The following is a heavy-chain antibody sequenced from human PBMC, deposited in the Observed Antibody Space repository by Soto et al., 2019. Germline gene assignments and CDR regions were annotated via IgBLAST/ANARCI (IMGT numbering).Heavy chain of an antibody. CDR2: IYNIGST. CDR1: GGSISGYY. D-gene: IGHD2-15*01. V-gene: IGHV4-59*01. Sequence: TSETLSLTCTVSGGSISGYYWSWLRQPPGKGLEWIGYIYNIGSTNYNPSLRSRVTISFDASKNQISLQVRSATAADAAVYYCARDLKEYCSDGKCNWFDPWGQGTLVTVSS. J-gene: IGHJ5*02. CDR3: ARDLKEYCSDGKCNWFDP.